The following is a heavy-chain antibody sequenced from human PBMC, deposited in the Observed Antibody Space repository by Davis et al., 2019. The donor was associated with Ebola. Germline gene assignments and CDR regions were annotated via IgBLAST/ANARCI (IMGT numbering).Heavy chain of an antibody. CDR3: ARGTILYAFDI. V-gene: IGHV3-21*01. CDR1: GFTFSSYS. Sequence: PSETLSLTCAASGFTFSSYSMNWVRQAPGKGLEWVSSISSSSSYIYYADSVKGRFTISRDNAKNSLYLQMNSLRAEDTAVYYCARGTILYAFDIWGQGTMVTVSS. D-gene: IGHD3-3*01. CDR2: ISSSSSYI. J-gene: IGHJ3*02.